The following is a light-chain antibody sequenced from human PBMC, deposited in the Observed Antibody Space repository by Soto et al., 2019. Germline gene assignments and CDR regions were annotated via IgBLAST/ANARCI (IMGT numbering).Light chain of an antibody. CDR1: SSDIGGYNY. CDR2: EVS. J-gene: IGLJ2*01. V-gene: IGLV2-14*01. CDR3: SSYSSGTTHVV. Sequence: QSALTQPPSVSGSPGQSITISCTGTSSDIGGYNYVSWYQQYPGKAPKLMIYEVSNRPSGVSNRFSGSKSGNAASLTISGLQAEDEAHYYCSSYSSGTTHVVFGGGTKLTV.